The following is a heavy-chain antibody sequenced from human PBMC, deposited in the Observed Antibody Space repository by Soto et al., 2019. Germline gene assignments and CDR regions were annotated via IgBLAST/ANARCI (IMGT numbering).Heavy chain of an antibody. CDR1: GFTFSDYY. CDR3: ARVRDGYNVYFDY. J-gene: IGHJ4*02. Sequence: GGSLRLSCAASGFTFSDYYVSWIRQAPGKGLEWVSHISSSSSYTNYADSVKGRFTISGDNAKNSLYLQMNSLRAEDTAVYRCARVRDGYNVYFDYWGQGTLVTVSS. V-gene: IGHV3-11*06. D-gene: IGHD5-12*01. CDR2: ISSSSSYT.